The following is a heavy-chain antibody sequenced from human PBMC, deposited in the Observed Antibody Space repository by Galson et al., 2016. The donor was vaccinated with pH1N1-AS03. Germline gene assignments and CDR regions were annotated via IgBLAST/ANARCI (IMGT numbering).Heavy chain of an antibody. D-gene: IGHD3-10*01. V-gene: IGHV4-34*12. CDR1: RGSFGGAY. Sequence: ETLSLTCTVSRGSFGGAYWTWIRQPPGKGLEWIGEIIIGRGLPPTYTPSLKRRVTISVDTSRGELSLKLRSVTAADTGVYYCARRPTGIDYWGQGVQVTVSS. CDR2: IIIGRGLPP. J-gene: IGHJ4*02. CDR3: ARRPTGIDY.